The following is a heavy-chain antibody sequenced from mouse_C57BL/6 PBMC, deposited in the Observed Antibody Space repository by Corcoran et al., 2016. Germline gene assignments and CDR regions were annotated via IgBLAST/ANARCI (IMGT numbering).Heavy chain of an antibody. CDR2: INPNNGGT. CDR1: GYTFTDYY. J-gene: IGHJ2*01. D-gene: IGHD2-4*01. CDR3: ARWGLRRDPYYFDY. Sequence: EVQLQQSGPELVKPGASVKISCKASGYTFTDYYMNWVKQSHGKSLEWIGDINPNNGGTSYNQKFKGKATLTVDKSSSTAYMELRSLTSEDSAVYYCARWGLRRDPYYFDYWGQGTTLTVSS. V-gene: IGHV1-26*01.